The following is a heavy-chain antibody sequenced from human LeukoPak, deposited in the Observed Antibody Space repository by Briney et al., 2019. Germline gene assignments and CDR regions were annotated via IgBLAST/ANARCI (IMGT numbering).Heavy chain of an antibody. D-gene: IGHD3-22*01. CDR3: AKGLHPNYYDSSGYLFIDY. J-gene: IGHJ4*02. Sequence: GGSLRLSCAASGFTFSSYAMSWVRQAPGKGLEWVSAISGSGGSTYYADSVKGRFTISRDNSKNTLYLQMNSLRAEDTAVYYCAKGLHPNYYDSSGYLFIDYWGQGTLVTVSS. CDR2: ISGSGGST. V-gene: IGHV3-23*01. CDR1: GFTFSSYA.